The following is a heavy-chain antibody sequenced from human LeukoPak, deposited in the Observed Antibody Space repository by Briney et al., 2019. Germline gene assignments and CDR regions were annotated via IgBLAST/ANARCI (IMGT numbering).Heavy chain of an antibody. CDR1: GGSISSYY. D-gene: IGHD2-15*01. V-gene: IGHV4-4*07. CDR2: IYTTGST. J-gene: IGHJ6*03. CDR3: ARDSLLSYMDV. Sequence: SETLSLTCTVPGGSISSYYWSWIRQPAGKGLEWIGRIYTTGSTNYNPSLKSRVTISVDTSKNQFSLKLSSVTAADTAVYYCARDSLLSYMDVWGKGTTVTISS.